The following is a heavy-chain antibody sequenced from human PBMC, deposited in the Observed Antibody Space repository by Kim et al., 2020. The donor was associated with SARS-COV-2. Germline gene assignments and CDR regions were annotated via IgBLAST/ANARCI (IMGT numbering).Heavy chain of an antibody. V-gene: IGHV3-73*01. CDR2: IRDKPNSYAT. CDR1: GFTFSGSA. J-gene: IGHJ6*02. D-gene: IGHD6-13*01. Sequence: GSLRLSCAASGFTFSGSAVHWVRQASGKGLEWVSLIRDKPNSYATAYAASVRGRFTISRDDSKNTAYLQMNILKTEDTAVYYCTKVAAPGNNYYGMDVWGQGTTVTVAS. CDR3: TKVAAPGNNYYGMDV.